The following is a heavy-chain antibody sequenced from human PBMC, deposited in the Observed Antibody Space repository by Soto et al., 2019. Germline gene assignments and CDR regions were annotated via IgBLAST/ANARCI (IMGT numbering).Heavy chain of an antibody. J-gene: IGHJ5*02. D-gene: IGHD3-10*01. CDR1: GFTLSDYY. CDR2: SSSSSTYT. CDR3: ARDSPRREGFGGLSRWFDP. Sequence: QVQLVESGGGLVKPGGSLRLSCAASGFTLSDYYMSWIRQAPGKGLEWVSHSSSSSTYTNYADSVKGRFTISRDNAKNSLYLRMNSVRAEATAVYSCARDSPRREGFGGLSRWFDPWGQGTLVTVSS. V-gene: IGHV3-11*06.